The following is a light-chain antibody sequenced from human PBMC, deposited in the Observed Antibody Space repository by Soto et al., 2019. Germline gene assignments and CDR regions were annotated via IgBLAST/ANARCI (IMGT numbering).Light chain of an antibody. Sequence: QSALTQPASVSGSPGQSITISCTGTSSDIGDYDYVSWYQPLPGKAPKLLIFDVTHRPSGVSDRFSGSKSGNTASLTISGVRPEDEAEYYCCSYTDIALDVVFGGGTQLTVL. CDR1: SSDIGDYDY. CDR3: CSYTDIALDVV. J-gene: IGLJ2*01. CDR2: DVT. V-gene: IGLV2-14*01.